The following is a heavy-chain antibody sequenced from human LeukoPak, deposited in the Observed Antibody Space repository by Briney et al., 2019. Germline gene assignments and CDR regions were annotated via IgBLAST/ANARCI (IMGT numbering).Heavy chain of an antibody. CDR3: ARDRASGTLSY. J-gene: IGHJ4*02. V-gene: IGHV4-30-4*01. D-gene: IGHD1-26*01. CDR1: GGSISSGDYY. CDR2: IYYSGRT. Sequence: SETLSLTCTVSGGSISSGDYYWSWIRQPPGKGLEWIGYIYYSGRTDYNPSLKSRITISVDTSKNQFSLKVSSVTAADTAVYYCARDRASGTLSYWGQGTLVTVSS.